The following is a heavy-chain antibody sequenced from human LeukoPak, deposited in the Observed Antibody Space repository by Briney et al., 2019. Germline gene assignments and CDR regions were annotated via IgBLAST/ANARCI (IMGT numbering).Heavy chain of an antibody. D-gene: IGHD3-22*01. CDR3: ARARLITTGKDY. J-gene: IGHJ4*02. Sequence: GGSLRLSCAVSGFTFSRYAMHWVRQPPGKGLEYVSAISPNGVSTYYAHSVQGRFTISRDNSKNTLYLQVGSLRTEDMAVYYCARARLITTGKDYWGQGTLVTVSS. CDR1: GFTFSRYA. V-gene: IGHV3-64*01. CDR2: ISPNGVST.